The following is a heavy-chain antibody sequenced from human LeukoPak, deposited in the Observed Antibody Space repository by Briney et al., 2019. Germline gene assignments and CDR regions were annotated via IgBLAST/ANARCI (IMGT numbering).Heavy chain of an antibody. CDR3: AKDARRTSGWYYFDY. Sequence: PGGSLRLSCAASGFSFSNYAMSWVRQAPGKGLEWVSIISDSGGSTYYADSVEGRFTVSRDNSKNTLYLQMNSLRDEDTAVYYCAKDARRTSGWYYFDYWGRGILVTVSS. J-gene: IGHJ4*02. CDR1: GFSFSNYA. V-gene: IGHV3-23*01. D-gene: IGHD6-19*01. CDR2: ISDSGGST.